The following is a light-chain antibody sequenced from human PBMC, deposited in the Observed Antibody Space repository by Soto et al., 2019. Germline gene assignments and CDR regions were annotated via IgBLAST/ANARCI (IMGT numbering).Light chain of an antibody. CDR3: QQYENLPT. CDR2: GAS. V-gene: IGKV3-20*01. J-gene: IGKJ5*01. CDR1: QSVSSNF. Sequence: EIVMTQSPGTLSLSPGERATLSCRASQSVSSNFLAWYQQRPGQAPRLLMDGASSRAAGIPDRFSGSGSGTDFTLTISRLEPEDFATYYCQQYENLPTFGQGTRLEIK.